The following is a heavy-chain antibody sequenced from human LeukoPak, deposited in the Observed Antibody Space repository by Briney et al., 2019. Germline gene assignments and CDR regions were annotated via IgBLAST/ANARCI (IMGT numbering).Heavy chain of an antibody. CDR1: GYTFTAYY. CDR3: ARDRLRLGYERTNWFDP. V-gene: IGHV1-2*02. D-gene: IGHD2-15*01. Sequence: GASVKVSCKASGYTFTAYYIHWVRQAPGQGLEWMGWINPNSGGTNYAQKFQGRVTMTRDTSISTAYMELSRLRSGDTAVYYCARDRLRLGYERTNWFDPWGQGTLVTVSS. CDR2: INPNSGGT. J-gene: IGHJ5*02.